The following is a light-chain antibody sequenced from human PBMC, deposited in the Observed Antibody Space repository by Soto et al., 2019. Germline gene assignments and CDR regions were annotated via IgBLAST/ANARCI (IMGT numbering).Light chain of an antibody. CDR3: CSYAGGTSVV. J-gene: IGLJ2*01. CDR1: SSDVGGYNY. CDR2: DVS. Sequence: QSALTQPASVSGSPGQSITMSCTGTSSDVGGYNYVSWYQQHPGKAPKLMIYDVSNRPSGVSNRFSGSKSGNTASLTISGLQAEDEADYYCCSYAGGTSVVFGGGTKLTVL. V-gene: IGLV2-14*01.